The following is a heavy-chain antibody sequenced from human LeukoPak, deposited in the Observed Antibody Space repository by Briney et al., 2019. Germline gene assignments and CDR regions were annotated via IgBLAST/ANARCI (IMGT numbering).Heavy chain of an antibody. V-gene: IGHV3-21*01. Sequence: PGGSLRLSCAASGFTFSSYSMNWVRQAPGKGLEWVSSISSSSSYIYYADSVKGRFTISRDNAKNSLYQQMNSLRAEDTAVYYCARDLAAAGTGYYYYGMDVWGQGTTVTVSS. CDR1: GFTFSSYS. CDR3: ARDLAAAGTGYYYYGMDV. CDR2: ISSSSSYI. J-gene: IGHJ6*02. D-gene: IGHD6-13*01.